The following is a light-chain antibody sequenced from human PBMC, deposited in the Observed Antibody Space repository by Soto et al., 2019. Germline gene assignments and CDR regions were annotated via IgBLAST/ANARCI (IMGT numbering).Light chain of an antibody. Sequence: ERVMTQSPATLSVSPGERATLSCRASQSLSSNLAWYQQKRGQAPRLLIYGASTRSTCIPDRFSGSGSGTEFTLTISSLQSEDFAIYYFQQYNGWPRLVGPGTKVDIK. CDR2: GAS. J-gene: IGKJ3*01. V-gene: IGKV3-15*01. CDR3: QQYNGWPRL. CDR1: QSLSSN.